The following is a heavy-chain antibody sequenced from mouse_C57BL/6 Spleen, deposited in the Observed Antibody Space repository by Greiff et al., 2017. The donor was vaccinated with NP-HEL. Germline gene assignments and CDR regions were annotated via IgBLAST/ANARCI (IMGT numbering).Heavy chain of an antibody. D-gene: IGHD2-3*01. Sequence: EVKVVESGGGLVKPGGSLKLSCAASGFTFSSYAMSWVRQTPEKRLEWVATISDGGSYTYYPDNVKGRFTISRDNAKNNLYLQMSHLKSEDTAMYYCARDGGWDYFDYWGQGTTLTVSS. V-gene: IGHV5-4*01. CDR2: ISDGGSYT. CDR3: ARDGGWDYFDY. CDR1: GFTFSSYA. J-gene: IGHJ2*01.